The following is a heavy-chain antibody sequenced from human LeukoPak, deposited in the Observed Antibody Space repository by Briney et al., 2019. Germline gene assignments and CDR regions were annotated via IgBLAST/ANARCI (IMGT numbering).Heavy chain of an antibody. Sequence: PSETLSLTCAVYGVSFSGYYWSWIRQPPGKGLEWIGEINHSGSTNYNPSLKSRVTISVDTSKNQFSLKLSSVTAADTAVYYCARGPDIVATAWGQGTLVTVSS. V-gene: IGHV4-34*01. CDR3: ARGPDIVATA. D-gene: IGHD5-12*01. J-gene: IGHJ5*02. CDR2: INHSGST. CDR1: GVSFSGYY.